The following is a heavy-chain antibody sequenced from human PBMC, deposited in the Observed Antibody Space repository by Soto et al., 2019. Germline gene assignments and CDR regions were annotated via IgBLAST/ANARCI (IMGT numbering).Heavy chain of an antibody. D-gene: IGHD6-13*01. V-gene: IGHV3-48*03. CDR1: GFTFSSYE. CDR3: ARDWSPALRYSSSWYDY. CDR2: ISSSGSTI. Sequence: PGGSLRLSCAASGFTFSSYEMNWVRQAPGKGLEWVSYISSSGSTIYYADSVKGRFTISRDNAKNSLYLQMNSLRAEDTAVYYCARDWSPALRYSSSWYDYWGQGTLVTVSS. J-gene: IGHJ4*02.